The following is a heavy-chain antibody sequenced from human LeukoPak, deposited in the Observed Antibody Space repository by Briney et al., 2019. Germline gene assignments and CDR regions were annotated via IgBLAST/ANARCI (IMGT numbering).Heavy chain of an antibody. V-gene: IGHV1-8*01. D-gene: IGHD3-3*01. CDR2: MNPNSGNT. Sequence: ASVKVSCKASGYTFTNYDINWVRQATGQGLEWMGWMNPNSGNTGYAQKFQGRVTITADESTSTAYMELSSLRSEDTAVYYCARGVYDFDYWGQGTLVTVSS. CDR1: GYTFTNYD. J-gene: IGHJ4*02. CDR3: ARGVYDFDY.